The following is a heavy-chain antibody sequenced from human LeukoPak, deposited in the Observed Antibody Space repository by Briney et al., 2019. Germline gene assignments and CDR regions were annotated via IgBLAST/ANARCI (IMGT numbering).Heavy chain of an antibody. Sequence: PGGSLRLSCAASGFTFSSYSMNWVRQAPGKGLEWVSSISSSSSYIYYADSVKGRFTISRDNAKNSLYLQMNSLRAEDTAVYYCARDLRALRQRNPASGSYEHWGQGTLVTVSS. CDR1: GFTFSSYS. CDR2: ISSSSSYI. J-gene: IGHJ4*02. V-gene: IGHV3-21*01. D-gene: IGHD1-26*01. CDR3: ARDLRALRQRNPASGSYEH.